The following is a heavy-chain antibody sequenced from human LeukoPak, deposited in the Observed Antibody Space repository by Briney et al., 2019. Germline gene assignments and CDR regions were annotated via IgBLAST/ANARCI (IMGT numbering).Heavy chain of an antibody. V-gene: IGHV3-64*01. CDR3: ARVSGSWYGVIFDY. CDR1: GFTFSSYA. CDR2: ISSNGGST. Sequence: GGSLRLSCAASGFTFSSYAMHWVRQAPGKGLEYVSAISSNGGSTYYANSVKGRFTISRDNSKNTLYLQMGSLRAEDMAVYYCARVSGSWYGVIFDYWGQGTLVTVSS. J-gene: IGHJ4*02. D-gene: IGHD6-13*01.